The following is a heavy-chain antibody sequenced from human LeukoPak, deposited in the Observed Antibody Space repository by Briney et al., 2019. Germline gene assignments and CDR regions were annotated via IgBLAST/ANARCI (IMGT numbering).Heavy chain of an antibody. Sequence: PSETLSLTCTVSGGSVSNGNYYWSWLRQPPGKALEWIGYIYYTGSTSYNPSLEGRVTISVDTSKNQFSVKLNSVTAADTAVYYCARSQSYYGSGDYWSPGTLVTVSS. V-gene: IGHV4-61*01. CDR1: GGSVSNGNYY. CDR2: IYYTGST. J-gene: IGHJ4*02. D-gene: IGHD3-10*01. CDR3: ARSQSYYGSGDY.